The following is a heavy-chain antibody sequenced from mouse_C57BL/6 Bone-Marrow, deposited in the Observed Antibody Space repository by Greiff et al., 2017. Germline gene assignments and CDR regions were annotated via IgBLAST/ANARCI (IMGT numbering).Heavy chain of an antibody. CDR1: GFTFSDYG. J-gene: IGHJ1*03. Sequence: EVKLMESGGGLVKPGGSLKLSCAASGFTFSDYGMHWVRQAPEKGLEWVAYISSGSSTIYYADTVKGRITISRDNAKNTLFLQMTSLRSEDTAMYYCARHGWYFDVWGTGTTVTVSS. CDR2: ISSGSSTI. V-gene: IGHV5-17*01. CDR3: ARHGWYFDV.